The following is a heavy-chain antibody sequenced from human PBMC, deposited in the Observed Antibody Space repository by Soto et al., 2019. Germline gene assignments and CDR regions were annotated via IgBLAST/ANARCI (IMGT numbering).Heavy chain of an antibody. CDR3: TRDRYYYDSSGYYPSRGPPDY. J-gene: IGHJ4*02. CDR2: ISYDGSNK. D-gene: IGHD3-22*01. V-gene: IGHV3-30-3*01. CDR1: GFTFSSYA. Sequence: LRLSCAASGFTFSSYAMHWVRQAPGKGLEWVAVISYDGSNKYYADSVKGRFTISRDNSKNTLYLQMNSLRAEDTAVYYCTRDRYYYDSSGYYPSRGPPDYWGQGTLVTVSS.